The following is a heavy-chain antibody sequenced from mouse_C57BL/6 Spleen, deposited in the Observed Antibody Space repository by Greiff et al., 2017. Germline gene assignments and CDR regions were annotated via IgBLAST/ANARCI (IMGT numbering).Heavy chain of an antibody. V-gene: IGHV1-55*01. D-gene: IGHD1-1*01. J-gene: IGHJ1*03. CDR2: IYPGSGST. Sequence: QVQLQQSGAELVKPGASVKMSCKASGYTFTSYWITWVKQRPGQGLEWIGDIYPGSGSTNYNEKFKSKATLTVDTSSSTAYMQLSSLTSEDSAVYYCARGRNYYGSSYWYFDVWGTGTTVTVSS. CDR1: GYTFTSYW. CDR3: ARGRNYYGSSYWYFDV.